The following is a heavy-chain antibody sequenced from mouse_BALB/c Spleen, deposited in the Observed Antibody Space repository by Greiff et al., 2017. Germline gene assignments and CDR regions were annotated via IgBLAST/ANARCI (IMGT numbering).Heavy chain of an antibody. Sequence: DVMLVESGGGLVKPGGSLKLSCAASGFTFSSYAMSWVRQSPEKRLEWVAEISSGGSYTYYPDTVTGRFTISRDNAKNTLYLEMSSLRSEDTAMYYCARTRRRYDYYAMDYWGQGTSVTVSS. J-gene: IGHJ4*01. V-gene: IGHV5-9-4*01. CDR1: GFTFSSYA. CDR2: ISSGGSYT. CDR3: ARTRRRYDYYAMDY. D-gene: IGHD1-1*02.